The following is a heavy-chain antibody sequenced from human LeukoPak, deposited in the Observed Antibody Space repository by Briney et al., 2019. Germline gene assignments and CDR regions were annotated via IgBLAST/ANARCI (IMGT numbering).Heavy chain of an antibody. Sequence: ASVKVSCKASGYTFTSYDINWVRQATGQGLEWMGWMNPNSGNTGYAQKFQGRVTITTDTSTSTAYMELRSLRSDDTAVYYCARAAKNWFDPWGQGTLVTVSS. CDR3: ARAAKNWFDP. CDR1: GYTFTSYD. CDR2: MNPNSGNT. V-gene: IGHV1-8*01. J-gene: IGHJ5*02.